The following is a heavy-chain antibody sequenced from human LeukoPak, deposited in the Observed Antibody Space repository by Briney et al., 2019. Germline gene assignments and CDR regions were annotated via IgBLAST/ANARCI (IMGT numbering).Heavy chain of an antibody. CDR3: AKDLYSSSWSYFDY. CDR2: ISWNSGSI. CDR1: GFTFDDYA. J-gene: IGHJ4*02. Sequence: PGRSLRLSCAASGFTFDDYAMHWVRQAPGKGLEWVSGISWNSGSIGYADSVKGRFTISRDNAKNSLYLQMNSLRAEDTALYYCAKDLYSSSWSYFDYWGQGTLVTVSS. D-gene: IGHD6-13*01. V-gene: IGHV3-9*01.